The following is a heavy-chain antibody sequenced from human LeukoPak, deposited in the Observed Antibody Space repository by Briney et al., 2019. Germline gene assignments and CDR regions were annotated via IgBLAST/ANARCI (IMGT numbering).Heavy chain of an antibody. CDR1: GGSISCYY. J-gene: IGHJ4*02. V-gene: IGHV4-4*07. Sequence: SETLSLTCTVSGGSISCYYWSWIRQPAGKGLEWIGRIYTSGSTNYNPSLKSRVTMSVDTSKNQFSLKLSSVTAADTAVYYCARYYYDSSGYYLDYWGQGALVTVSS. CDR3: ARYYYDSSGYYLDY. D-gene: IGHD3-22*01. CDR2: IYTSGST.